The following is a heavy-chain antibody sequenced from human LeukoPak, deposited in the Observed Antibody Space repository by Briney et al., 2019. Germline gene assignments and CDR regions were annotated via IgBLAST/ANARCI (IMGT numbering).Heavy chain of an antibody. CDR2: ISAYNGNT. CDR1: GYTFTSNY. CDR3: ARDERYYYDSSGYYSSFDY. Sequence: ASVKVSCKASGYTFTSNYMHWVRQAPGQGLEWMGWISAYNGNTNYAQKLQGRVTMTTDTSTSTAYMELRSLRSDDTAVYYCARDERYYYDSSGYYSSFDYWGQGTLVTVSS. J-gene: IGHJ4*02. V-gene: IGHV1-18*04. D-gene: IGHD3-22*01.